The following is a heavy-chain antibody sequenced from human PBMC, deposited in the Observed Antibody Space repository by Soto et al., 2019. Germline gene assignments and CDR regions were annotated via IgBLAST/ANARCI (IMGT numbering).Heavy chain of an antibody. V-gene: IGHV1-18*01. D-gene: IGHD3-9*01. CDR1: GYTFTSYG. J-gene: IGHJ6*02. Sequence: QVQLVQSGAEVKKPGASVKVSCKASGYTFTSYGISWVRQAPGQGLEWMGWISAYNGNTNYAQKLQGRVTMTTDTSTSTAYMELRSLRSDDTAVYYCARDPHYDILTGYAYYYYYYGMDVWGQGTTVTVSS. CDR3: ARDPHYDILTGYAYYYYYYGMDV. CDR2: ISAYNGNT.